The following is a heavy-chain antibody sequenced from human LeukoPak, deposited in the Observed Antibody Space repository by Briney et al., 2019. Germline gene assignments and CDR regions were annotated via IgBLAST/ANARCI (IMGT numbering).Heavy chain of an antibody. J-gene: IGHJ4*02. D-gene: IGHD5-24*01. CDR1: GGSISSYY. V-gene: IGHV4-59*01. Sequence: SETLSLTCTVSGGSISSYYWSWIRQPPGKGLEWFGYIYYSGSTNYNPSLKSRVTISVDTSKNQFSLKLSSVTAADTAVYYCARGGHVEMGFDYWGQGTLVTVSS. CDR3: ARGGHVEMGFDY. CDR2: IYYSGST.